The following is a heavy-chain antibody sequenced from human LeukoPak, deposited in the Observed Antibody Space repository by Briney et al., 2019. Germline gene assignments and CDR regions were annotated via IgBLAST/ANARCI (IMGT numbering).Heavy chain of an antibody. CDR3: ARRPKYSSSLYYYYYMDV. J-gene: IGHJ6*03. V-gene: IGHV4-39*01. CDR1: GGSISSSSYY. D-gene: IGHD6-13*01. Sequence: SETLSLTCTVSGGSISSSSYYWGWIRQPPGKGLEWIGSIYYSGSTYYNPSLKSRVTISVDTSKNQFSLKLSSVTAADTAVYYCARRPKYSSSLYYYYYMDVWGKGTTVTVSS. CDR2: IYYSGST.